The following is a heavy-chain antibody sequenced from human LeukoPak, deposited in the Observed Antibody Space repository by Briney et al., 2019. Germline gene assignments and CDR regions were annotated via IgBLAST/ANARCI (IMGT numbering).Heavy chain of an antibody. CDR3: ARHMFTITFGGAIVTGGAFDI. D-gene: IGHD3-16*02. Sequence: SETLSLTCTVSGGSISSSSYYWGWIRQPPGKGLEWIGSIYYSGSTYYNPSLKSRVTISVDTSKNQFSLKLSSVTAADTAVYYCARHMFTITFGGAIVTGGAFDIWGQGTMVTVSS. CDR1: GGSISSSSYY. J-gene: IGHJ3*02. V-gene: IGHV4-39*01. CDR2: IYYSGST.